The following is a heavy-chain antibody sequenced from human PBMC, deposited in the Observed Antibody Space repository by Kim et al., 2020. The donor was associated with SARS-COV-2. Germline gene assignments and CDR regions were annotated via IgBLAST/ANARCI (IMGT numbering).Heavy chain of an antibody. V-gene: IGHV3-23*01. J-gene: IGHJ4*02. CDR2: ISGSGGST. CDR1: GFTFSSYA. Sequence: GGSLRLSCAASGFTFSSYAMSWVRQAPGKGLEWVSAISGSGGSTYYADSVKGRFTISRDNSKNTLYLQMNSLRAEDTAVYYCAKRLQWPVRGVATNDYWGQGTLVTVSS. D-gene: IGHD3-10*02. CDR3: AKRLQWPVRGVATNDY.